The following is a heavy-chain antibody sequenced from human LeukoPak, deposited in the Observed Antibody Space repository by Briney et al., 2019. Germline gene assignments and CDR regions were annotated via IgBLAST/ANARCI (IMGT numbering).Heavy chain of an antibody. CDR1: GFTFSIYW. D-gene: IGHD1-1*01. Sequence: PGESLRLTCAASGFTFSIYWMSWVRQAPGKGLEWVANIKEDGNEKYYVDSVKGRFTISRDNAKNSLYLQMNSLRAEGTAVYYCAGYGKSKLDYWGQGTLVTVSS. J-gene: IGHJ4*02. V-gene: IGHV3-7*05. CDR2: IKEDGNEK. CDR3: AGYGKSKLDY.